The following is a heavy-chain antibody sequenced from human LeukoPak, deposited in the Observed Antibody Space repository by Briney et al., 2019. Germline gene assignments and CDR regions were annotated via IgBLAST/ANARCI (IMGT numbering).Heavy chain of an antibody. J-gene: IGHJ4*02. CDR3: ARDYPDYYDSSGYYFFDY. Sequence: ASVKVSCKASGYTFTGYYIHWVRQAPGQGLEWMGWISAYNGNTNYAQKLQGRVTMTTDTSTSTAYMELRSLRSDDTAVYYCARDYPDYYDSSGYYFFDYWGQGTLVTVSS. CDR1: GYTFTGYY. D-gene: IGHD3-22*01. CDR2: ISAYNGNT. V-gene: IGHV1-18*04.